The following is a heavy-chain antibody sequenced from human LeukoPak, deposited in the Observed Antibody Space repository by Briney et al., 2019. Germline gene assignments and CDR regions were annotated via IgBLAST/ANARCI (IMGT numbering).Heavy chain of an antibody. CDR2: ISSSSSYI. J-gene: IGHJ4*02. CDR3: HRKAAAGASDY. Sequence: GGSLRLSCAASGFTFSSYWMSWVRQAPGKGLEWVSSISSSSSYIYYADSVKGRFTISRDNAKNSLYLQMNSLRAEDTAVYYCHRKAAAGASDYWGQGTLVTVSS. D-gene: IGHD6-13*01. V-gene: IGHV3-21*01. CDR1: GFTFSSYW.